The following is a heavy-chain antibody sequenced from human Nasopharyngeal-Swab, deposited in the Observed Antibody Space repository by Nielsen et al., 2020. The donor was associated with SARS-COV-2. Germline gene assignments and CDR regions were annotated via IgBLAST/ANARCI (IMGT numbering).Heavy chain of an antibody. CDR1: GGSISSGSYY. J-gene: IGHJ4*02. V-gene: IGHV4-61*02. CDR3: ARVYYDSSGYRED. CDR2: IYTGGST. D-gene: IGHD3-22*01. Sequence: SETLSLTCTVSGGSISSGSYYWSWIRQPAGKGLEWIGRIYTGGSTNYNPSLKSRVTISVDTSKNQFSLKLSSVTAANTAVYYCARVYYDSSGYREDWGQGTLVTVSS.